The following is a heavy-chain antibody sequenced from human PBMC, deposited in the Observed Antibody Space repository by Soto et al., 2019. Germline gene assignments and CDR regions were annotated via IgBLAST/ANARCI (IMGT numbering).Heavy chain of an antibody. V-gene: IGHV4-61*08. J-gene: IGHJ4*02. CDR2: IYYSGST. CDR1: GGSISSGGYY. CDR3: ARHTPAISISDH. D-gene: IGHD2-15*01. Sequence: SETLSLTCTVSGGSISSGGYYWSWIRQHPGKGLEWIGYIYYSGSTNYNPSLKSRVTISVDTSKNQFSLKLSSVTAADTAVYYCARHTPAISISDHWGQGTLVTVSS.